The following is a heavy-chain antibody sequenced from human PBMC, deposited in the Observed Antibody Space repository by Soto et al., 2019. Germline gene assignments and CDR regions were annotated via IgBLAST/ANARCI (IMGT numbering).Heavy chain of an antibody. CDR1: GGSISSGDYY. J-gene: IGHJ4*02. CDR2: IYYSGST. D-gene: IGHD6-6*01. V-gene: IGHV4-30-4*01. Sequence: SETLSLTCTVSGGSISSGDYYWSWIRQPPGKGLEWIGYIYYSGSTYYNPSLKSRVTISVDTSKNQFSLKLSSVTAADTAVYYCARGRIAARPLDYWGQGTLVTVSS. CDR3: ARGRIAARPLDY.